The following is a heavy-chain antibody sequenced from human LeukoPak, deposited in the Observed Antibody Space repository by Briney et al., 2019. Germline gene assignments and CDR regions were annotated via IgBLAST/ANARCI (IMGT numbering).Heavy chain of an antibody. CDR1: VGTFSSYA. J-gene: IGHJ5*02. V-gene: IGHV1-69*04. D-gene: IGHD4-17*01. CDR3: ASLIPPTEGRTDP. CDR2: IIPILGIA. Sequence: SLKVSCKASVGTFSSYAISWVRQAPGQGLEWRGRIIPILGIANYAQKFQGRVTITADKSTSTAYMELSSLRSEDTAVYYCASLIPPTEGRTDPWGQGTLVTVSS.